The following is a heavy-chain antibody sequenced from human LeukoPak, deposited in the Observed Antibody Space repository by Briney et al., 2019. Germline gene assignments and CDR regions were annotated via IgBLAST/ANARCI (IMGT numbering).Heavy chain of an antibody. CDR1: GGTFSSYA. V-gene: IGHV1-69*04. CDR3: ARSYDSSGYFSDY. D-gene: IGHD3-22*01. Sequence: SVKVSCKASGGTFSSYAISWVRQAPGQGLEWMGRIIPILGIANYAQKFQGRVTITADKSTSTAYMELSSLRSEDTAVYYCARSYDSSGYFSDYWGQGTLVTVSS. CDR2: IIPILGIA. J-gene: IGHJ4*02.